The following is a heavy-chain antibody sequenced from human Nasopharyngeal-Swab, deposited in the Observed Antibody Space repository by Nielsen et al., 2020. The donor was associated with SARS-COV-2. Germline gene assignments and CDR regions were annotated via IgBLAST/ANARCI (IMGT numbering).Heavy chain of an antibody. Sequence: GESLKISCAASGFTVSSNYMSWVRQAPGKGLEWVSVIYSGGSTYYADSVKGRFTISRHNSKNTLYLQMNSLRAEDTAVYYCAKEPSSGSYPSWGQGTLVTVSS. D-gene: IGHD1-26*01. CDR1: GFTVSSNY. J-gene: IGHJ4*02. V-gene: IGHV3-53*04. CDR2: IYSGGST. CDR3: AKEPSSGSYPS.